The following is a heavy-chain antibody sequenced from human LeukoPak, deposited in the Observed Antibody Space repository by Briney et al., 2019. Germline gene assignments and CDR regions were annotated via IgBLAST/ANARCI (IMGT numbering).Heavy chain of an antibody. CDR2: INSDGGTT. D-gene: IGHD3-9*01. J-gene: IGHJ4*02. CDR1: GFTFRSYW. CDR3: ARRPLTGYYYFDY. Sequence: GSLRLSCAASGFTFRSYWMHWVRQAPGKGLVWVSRINSDGGTTTYADFVKGRFTISRDNAKNTLYLQMNSLRAEDTAVYYCARRPLTGYYYFDYWGPGTLVTVSS. V-gene: IGHV3-74*01.